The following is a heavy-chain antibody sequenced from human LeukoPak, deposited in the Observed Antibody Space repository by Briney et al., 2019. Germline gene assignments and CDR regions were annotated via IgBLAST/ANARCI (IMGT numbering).Heavy chain of an antibody. CDR2: IYYSGST. CDR3: ARSPGYYDGSNYYSGDFDY. CDR1: GGSISSYY. D-gene: IGHD3-22*01. Sequence: PSETPSLTCTVSGGSISSYYWSWIRQPPGKGREWIGYIYYSGSTNYNPSLKSRVTISVDTSKNQFSLKLSSVTAADTAVYYCARSPGYYDGSNYYSGDFDYWGQGTLVTVSS. V-gene: IGHV4-59*01. J-gene: IGHJ4*02.